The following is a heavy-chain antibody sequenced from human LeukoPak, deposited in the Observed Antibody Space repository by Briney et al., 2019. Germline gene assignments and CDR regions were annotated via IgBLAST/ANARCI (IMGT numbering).Heavy chain of an antibody. CDR3: ARDCGGDCYCY. J-gene: IGHJ4*02. D-gene: IGHD2-21*02. CDR2: IYSGGST. CDR1: GFTFDDYA. Sequence: GGSLRLSCAASGFTFDDYAMHWVRQAPGKGLEWVSVIYSGGSTYYADSVKGRFTISRDNSKNTLYLQMNSLRAEDTAVYYCARDCGGDCYCYWGQGTLVTVSS. V-gene: IGHV3-66*01.